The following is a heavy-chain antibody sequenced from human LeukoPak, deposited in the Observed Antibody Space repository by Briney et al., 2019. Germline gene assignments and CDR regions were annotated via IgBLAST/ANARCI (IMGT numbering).Heavy chain of an antibody. CDR1: GFTFSSYS. V-gene: IGHV3-23*01. J-gene: IGHJ6*03. Sequence: GGSLRLSCAASGFTFSSYSMNWVRQAPGKGLEWVSAISGSGGSTYYADSVKGRFTISRDNSKNTLYLQMNSLRAEDTAVYYCARSTSYYDFWSGPNGYYYMDVWGKGTTVTVSS. D-gene: IGHD3-3*01. CDR2: ISGSGGST. CDR3: ARSTSYYDFWSGPNGYYYMDV.